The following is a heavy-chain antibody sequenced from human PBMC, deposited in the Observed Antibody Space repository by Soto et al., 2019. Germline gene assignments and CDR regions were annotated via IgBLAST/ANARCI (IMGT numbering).Heavy chain of an antibody. Sequence: SETLSLSCAVSGGSISRTYWWSWVRQPPGKGLEWIGEIYHSGSTNFNPSLKSRVTISVDKSKNQFSLKLSSVAAADTAVYYCSTRGHHRGSFLYCGQATLGTVSS. CDR3: STRGHHRGSFLY. D-gene: IGHD3-16*02. J-gene: IGHJ4*02. CDR1: GGSISRTYW. V-gene: IGHV4-4*02. CDR2: IYHSGST.